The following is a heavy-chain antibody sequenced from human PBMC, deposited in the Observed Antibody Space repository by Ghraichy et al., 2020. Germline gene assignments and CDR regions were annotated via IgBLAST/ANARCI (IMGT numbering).Heavy chain of an antibody. CDR2: MTETSGST. J-gene: IGHJ4*02. V-gene: IGHV3-23*01. CDR3: VKKKSRMVLYYFDL. CDR1: GFTFSNFA. D-gene: IGHD3-16*01. Sequence: LSLTCEASGFTFSNFAMAWVRQAPWKEPECGSAMTETSGSTYYIDSVKGRFAISRDNSRNSLYLQMNRLRAEDTAVYYCVKKKSRMVLYYFDLWGQGTVVSVSS.